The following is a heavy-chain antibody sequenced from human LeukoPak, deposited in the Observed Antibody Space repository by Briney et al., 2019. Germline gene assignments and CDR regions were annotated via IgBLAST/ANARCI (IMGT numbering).Heavy chain of an antibody. J-gene: IGHJ4*02. Sequence: PGGSLRLSCAASGFTFDDYAMHWVRQAPGKGLVWVSRIASGGSSTTYADSVKGRFSISRDNAKNTLYLQMNSLRVEDTAVYYCAKTPKNYDSSGGGGFDYLGQGTLVTVSS. D-gene: IGHD3-22*01. CDR2: IASGGSST. CDR1: GFTFDDYA. CDR3: AKTPKNYDSSGGGGFDY. V-gene: IGHV3-74*01.